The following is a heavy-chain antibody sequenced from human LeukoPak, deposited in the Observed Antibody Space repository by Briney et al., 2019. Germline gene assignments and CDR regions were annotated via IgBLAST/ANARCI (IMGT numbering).Heavy chain of an antibody. CDR1: GFTFRNYA. CDR3: AKDGVRTSTGSNYYMDV. V-gene: IGHV3-7*01. D-gene: IGHD2-2*01. Sequence: GESLRLSCAASGFTFRNYAMSWVRQAPGKGLEWVANIKQDGSGKYYVDSVKGRFTISRDNAKDSLYLQMNSLRAEDTAVYFCAKDGVRTSTGSNYYMDVWGKGTTVTVSS. J-gene: IGHJ6*03. CDR2: IKQDGSGK.